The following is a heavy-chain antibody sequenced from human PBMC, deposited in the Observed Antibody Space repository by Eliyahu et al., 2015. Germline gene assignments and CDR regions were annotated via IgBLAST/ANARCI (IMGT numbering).Heavy chain of an antibody. CDR2: INHSGSA. Sequence: QVRLQQWGAGLLKPSETLSLTCAVXGGSFSGYYWXWIRQPPGKGLEWIGEINHSGSANYNPSLKSRVTISVDTSKNQFSLKLSSVTAADTAVYYCARGGVISAAAIPTGFDIWGQGTMVTVSS. D-gene: IGHD6-13*01. CDR3: ARGGVISAAAIPTGFDI. V-gene: IGHV4-34*01. J-gene: IGHJ3*02. CDR1: GGSFSGYY.